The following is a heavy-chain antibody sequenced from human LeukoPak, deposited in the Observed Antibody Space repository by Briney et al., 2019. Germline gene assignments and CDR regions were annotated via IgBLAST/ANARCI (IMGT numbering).Heavy chain of an antibody. J-gene: IGHJ3*02. V-gene: IGHV3-48*03. D-gene: IGHD3-10*01. CDR1: GFTFSSYD. CDR3: VRDGGGRYYYGSGSFLGSFDI. Sequence: GGSLRLSCAASGFTFSSYDMNWVRQAPGKGLECVSHITSSGSTIYYADSVKGRFTISRDNAKNSLYLQMNSLRAEDTAVYYCVRDGGGRYYYGSGSFLGSFDIWGQGTMVTVSS. CDR2: ITSSGSTI.